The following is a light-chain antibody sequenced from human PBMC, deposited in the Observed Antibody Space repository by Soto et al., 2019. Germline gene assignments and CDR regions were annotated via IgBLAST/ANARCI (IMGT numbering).Light chain of an antibody. Sequence: QSALTLPRSVSGSPGQSVTISCTGTSSDVGDYNYVSWYEQRPGKAPKVMIYDVSRRPSGVPDRFSGSKSGNTASLTISGLQAEDEADYYCCSYAGSYTWVFGGGTKLTVL. CDR2: DVS. J-gene: IGLJ3*02. CDR3: CSYAGSYTWV. CDR1: SSDVGDYNY. V-gene: IGLV2-11*01.